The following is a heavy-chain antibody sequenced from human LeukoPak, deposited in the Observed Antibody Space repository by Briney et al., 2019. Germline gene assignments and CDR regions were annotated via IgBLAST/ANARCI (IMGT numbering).Heavy chain of an antibody. V-gene: IGHV3-23*01. D-gene: IGHD6-6*01. CDR1: GFTFSSYA. Sequence: QSGGSLRLSCAASGFTFSSYAMSWVRQAPGKGLEWVSAISGSGGSTYYADSVKGRFTISRDNSKNTLYLQMNSLRAEDTAVYYCANGGIWQLAVDYWGQGTLVTVSS. CDR3: ANGGIWQLAVDY. J-gene: IGHJ4*02. CDR2: ISGSGGST.